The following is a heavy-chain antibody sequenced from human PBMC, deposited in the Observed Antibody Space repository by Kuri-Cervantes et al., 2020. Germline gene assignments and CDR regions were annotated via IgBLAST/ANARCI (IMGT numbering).Heavy chain of an antibody. J-gene: IGHJ4*02. V-gene: IGHV1-69*02. CDR3: ARGRYYDILTGYYPLDY. CDR2: IIPILGIA. CDR1: GYTFTSYT. D-gene: IGHD3-9*01. Sequence: SVKVSCKASGYTFTSYTISWVRQAPGQGLEWMGRIIPILGIANYAQKFQGRVTITADKSTSTAYMELSSLRSEDTAVYYCARGRYYDILTGYYPLDYWGQGTLVTVSS.